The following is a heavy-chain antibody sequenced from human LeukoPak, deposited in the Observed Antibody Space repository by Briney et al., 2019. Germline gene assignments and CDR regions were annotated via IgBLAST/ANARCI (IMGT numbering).Heavy chain of an antibody. V-gene: IGHV4-39*01. CDR3: ARQSSSWRSNWFDP. CDR2: FYYSGST. Sequence: SETLSLTCTVSGGSISSSSYYWGWIRQPPGKGLEWIGTFYYSGSTYYNPPLKSRVTISVDTSKNQFSLRLSSVTAADTAVYYCARQSSSWRSNWFDPWGQGTLVTVSS. J-gene: IGHJ5*02. CDR1: GGSISSSSYY. D-gene: IGHD6-13*01.